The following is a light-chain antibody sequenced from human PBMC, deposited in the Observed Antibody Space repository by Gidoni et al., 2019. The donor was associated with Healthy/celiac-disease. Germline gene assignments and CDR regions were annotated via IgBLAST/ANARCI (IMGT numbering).Light chain of an antibody. Sequence: AIQMTQSPSSLSASVGDRVTITCRASQSIRNDLGWYQQKPGKAPKLLIYAASSLQSGVPSRFSGSGSGTDFTLTSSSLQPEDFAAYCCLQDYNYPQTFGQGTKVEIK. CDR2: AAS. V-gene: IGKV1-6*01. CDR3: LQDYNYPQT. CDR1: QSIRND. J-gene: IGKJ1*01.